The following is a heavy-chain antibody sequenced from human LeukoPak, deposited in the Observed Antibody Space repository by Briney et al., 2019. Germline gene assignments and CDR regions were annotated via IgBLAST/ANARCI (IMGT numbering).Heavy chain of an antibody. J-gene: IGHJ6*03. CDR2: IYYSGST. CDR3: ARGPYYYYMDV. Sequence: PSETLSLTCTVSGGSISSHYWSWIRQPPGKGLEWIGYIYYSGSTNYNPSLKSRVTISVDTSKNQFSLKLSSVTAADTAVYYCARGPYYYYMDVWGKGTTVTVSS. V-gene: IGHV4-59*11. CDR1: GGSISSHY.